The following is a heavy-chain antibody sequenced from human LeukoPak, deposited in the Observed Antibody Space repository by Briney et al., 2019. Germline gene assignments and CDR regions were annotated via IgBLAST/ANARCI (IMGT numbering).Heavy chain of an antibody. Sequence: GGSLRLSCAASGFTFDDYAMHWVRQAPGKGLEWVSGISWNSGSIGYADSVKGRFTISRDNAKNSLYLQMNSLRAEDTALYYCAKVDYGDYDDRAFDIWGQGTMVTVSS. CDR2: ISWNSGSI. D-gene: IGHD4-17*01. V-gene: IGHV3-9*01. CDR3: AKVDYGDYDDRAFDI. CDR1: GFTFDDYA. J-gene: IGHJ3*02.